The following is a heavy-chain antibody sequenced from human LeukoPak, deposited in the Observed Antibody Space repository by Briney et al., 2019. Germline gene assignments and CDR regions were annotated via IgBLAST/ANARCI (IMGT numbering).Heavy chain of an antibody. CDR1: GGTFSSYA. J-gene: IGHJ5*02. CDR3: ARGYGDYEERFDP. Sequence: SVKVSCKASGGTFSSYAISWVRQAPGQGLAWMGRIVPIFGTANYAQKFQGRVTITTDESTSTAYMELSSLRSEDTAVYYCARGYGDYEERFDPWGQGTPVTVSS. V-gene: IGHV1-69*05. CDR2: IVPIFGTA. D-gene: IGHD4-17*01.